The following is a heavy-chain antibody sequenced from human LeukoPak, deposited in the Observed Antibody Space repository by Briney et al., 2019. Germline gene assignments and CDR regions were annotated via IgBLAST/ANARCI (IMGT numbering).Heavy chain of an antibody. V-gene: IGHV5-51*01. J-gene: IGHJ3*02. CDR3: ARQGPTTSRAIDI. CDR1: GYSFSNYW. D-gene: IGHD1-26*01. CDR2: IYPGDSDT. Sequence: PGESLKISCEGSGYSFSNYWIGWVRHMPGKGLEWMGIIYPGDSDTRYSPSFQGQVTISADKSISTAYLQWTSLQASDTAMYYCARQGPTTSRAIDIWGQGTLVTVSS.